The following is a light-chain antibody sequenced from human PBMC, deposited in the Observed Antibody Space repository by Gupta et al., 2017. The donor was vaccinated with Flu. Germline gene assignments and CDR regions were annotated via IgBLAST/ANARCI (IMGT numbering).Light chain of an antibody. CDR2: VAS. Sequence: VTPAVPPGKCSTPCQGARQSVGNSYLAWYQQKPGQAPKLLIYVASYRASGIPDRFSGSGSGTDFTLNISRVEPEDVGVYYCQQYVRTPITFGRGTQLEIK. CDR1: QSVGNSY. CDR3: QQYVRTPIT. J-gene: IGKJ5*01. V-gene: IGKV3-20*01.